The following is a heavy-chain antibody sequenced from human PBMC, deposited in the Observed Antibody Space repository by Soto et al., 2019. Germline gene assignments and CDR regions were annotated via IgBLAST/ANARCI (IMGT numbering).Heavy chain of an antibody. CDR2: ISYDGSNK. Sequence: KGREWVAVISYDGSNKYYADSVKGRFTISRDNSKNTLYLQMNSLRAEDTAVYYCVFFFQAEDGIRDTVPVSAFLLNRSSDL. J-gene: IGHJ2*01. CDR3: VFFFQAEDGIRDTVPVSAFLLNRSSDL. D-gene: IGHD2-15*01. V-gene: IGHV3-30*03.